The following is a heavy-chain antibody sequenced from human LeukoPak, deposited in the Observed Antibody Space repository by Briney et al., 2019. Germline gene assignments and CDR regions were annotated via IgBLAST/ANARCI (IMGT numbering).Heavy chain of an antibody. CDR1: GYTFTSYD. CDR2: IIPIFGIA. J-gene: IGHJ6*02. CDR3: ASSGSYRTYYYYGMDV. V-gene: IGHV1-69*04. D-gene: IGHD1-26*01. Sequence: GASVKVSCKASGYTFTSYDINWVRQAPGQGLEWMGRIIPIFGIANYAQKFQGRVTITADKSTSTAYMELSSLRSEDTAVYYCASSGSYRTYYYYGMDVWGQGTTVTVSS.